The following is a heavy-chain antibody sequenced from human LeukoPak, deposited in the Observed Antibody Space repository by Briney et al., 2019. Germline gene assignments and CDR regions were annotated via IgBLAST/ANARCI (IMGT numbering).Heavy chain of an antibody. Sequence: PSETLSLTCTVSGGSISSSSYDWGWIRQPPGKGLEWIGSIYYSGSTYYNPSLKSRFTISVDTSKNQFSLKLSSVTAADTAVYYCARHCSSPSPPLGWFDPWGQGTLVTVSS. V-gene: IGHV4-39*01. CDR2: IYYSGST. D-gene: IGHD6-6*01. CDR3: ARHCSSPSPPLGWFDP. CDR1: GGSISSSSYD. J-gene: IGHJ5*02.